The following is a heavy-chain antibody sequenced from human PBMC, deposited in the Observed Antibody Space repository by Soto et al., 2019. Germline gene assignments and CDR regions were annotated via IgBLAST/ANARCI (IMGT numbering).Heavy chain of an antibody. CDR3: AREPYDILTGYSYFHAFDI. J-gene: IGHJ3*02. CDR2: IYYSGST. D-gene: IGHD3-9*01. Sequence: QVQLQESGPGLVKPSETLSLTCTVSGGSISSYYWSWIRQPPGKGLEWIGYIYYSGSTNYNPSLKSRVTISVDTSKNQFSLKLSSVTAADTAVYYCAREPYDILTGYSYFHAFDIWGQGTMVTVSS. CDR1: GGSISSYY. V-gene: IGHV4-59*01.